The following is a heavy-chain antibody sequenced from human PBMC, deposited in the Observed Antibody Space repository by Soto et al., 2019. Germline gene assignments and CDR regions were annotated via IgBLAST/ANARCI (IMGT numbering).Heavy chain of an antibody. J-gene: IGHJ5*02. CDR3: ARAQFYSGSGNYNNLMFDA. D-gene: IGHD3-10*01. CDR2: VYNSGST. Sequence: PSETLSLTCTVSGGSISLNYWTWIRQPPGKGLEWIGSVYNSGSTNYNPSLKSRVTISVDTSKNQFSLRLSSVTAADTAVYYCARAQFYSGSGNYNNLMFDAWGQGIQVTVSS. V-gene: IGHV4-59*01. CDR1: GGSISLNY.